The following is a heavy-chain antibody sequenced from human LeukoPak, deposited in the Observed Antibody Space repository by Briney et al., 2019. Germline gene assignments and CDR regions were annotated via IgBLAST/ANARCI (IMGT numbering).Heavy chain of an antibody. CDR1: GGSISSGDYY. V-gene: IGHV4-30-4*01. J-gene: IGHJ6*02. D-gene: IGHD5-18*01. CDR3: ARDVDTAMPSAYGMDV. CDR2: IYYSGST. Sequence: SETLSLTCTVSGGSISSGDYYWSWIRQPPGRGLEWIGYIYYSGSTYYNPSLKSRVTISVDTSKNQFSLKLSPVTAADTAVYYCARDVDTAMPSAYGMDVWGQGTTVTVSS.